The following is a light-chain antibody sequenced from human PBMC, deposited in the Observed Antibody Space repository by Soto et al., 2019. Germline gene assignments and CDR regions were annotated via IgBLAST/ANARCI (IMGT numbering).Light chain of an antibody. Sequence: EIVLTQSPGTLSLSPGERATLSCRASQSVSTNQLAWYQQKPGQAPRLLIYGASSRAIGIPDRFSGSVSGSDFILTISSLEPEDFAVYYCQQRSNWPPVFGPGTKVDI. CDR1: QSVSTNQ. V-gene: IGKV3D-20*02. CDR3: QQRSNWPPV. J-gene: IGKJ3*01. CDR2: GAS.